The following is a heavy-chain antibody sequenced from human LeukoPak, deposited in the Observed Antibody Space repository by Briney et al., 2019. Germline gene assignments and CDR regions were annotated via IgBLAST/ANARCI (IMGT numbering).Heavy chain of an antibody. J-gene: IGHJ3*01. D-gene: IGHD3-9*01. V-gene: IGHV3-48*03. CDR1: GFTFSSYE. Sequence: GGSLRLSCAASGFTFSSYEMNWVRQAPGKGLEWVSYISSSGSTIYYADSVKGRFTISRGNAKNSLYLQMNSLRADDTAVYSCARVLLGMSAFDLWGQGTMVSVSS. CDR3: ARVLLGMSAFDL. CDR2: ISSSGSTI.